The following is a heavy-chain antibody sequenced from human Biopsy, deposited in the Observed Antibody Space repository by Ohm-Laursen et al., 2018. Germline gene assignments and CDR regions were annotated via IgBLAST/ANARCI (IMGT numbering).Heavy chain of an antibody. Sequence: SHTLSLTCAVFGGAIYSDNWSCTPQAPGMALEWIGYIYFTGRTSYNSSLKSRVTISVDTSKNQFSLKLSSVTAEDTAVYYCARARRLTPDCSGGTCYSASDFCDYWGQGALVTVSS. J-gene: IGHJ4*02. CDR3: ARARRLTPDCSGGTCYSASDFCDY. CDR2: IYFTGRT. CDR1: GGAIYSDN. V-gene: IGHV4-59*07. D-gene: IGHD2-15*01.